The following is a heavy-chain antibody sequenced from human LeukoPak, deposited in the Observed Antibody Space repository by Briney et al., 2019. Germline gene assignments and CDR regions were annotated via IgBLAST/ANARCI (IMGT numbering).Heavy chain of an antibody. Sequence: GGSLRVSCAASGFTVSSYAMSWVRQAPGKGLEWVSAISGSGGSTYYADSVKGRFTISRDNSKNTLYLQMNSLRAEDTAVYYCAGGAVAGTFYFDYWGQGTLVTVSS. J-gene: IGHJ4*02. D-gene: IGHD6-19*01. CDR1: GFTVSSYA. CDR2: ISGSGGST. CDR3: AGGAVAGTFYFDY. V-gene: IGHV3-23*01.